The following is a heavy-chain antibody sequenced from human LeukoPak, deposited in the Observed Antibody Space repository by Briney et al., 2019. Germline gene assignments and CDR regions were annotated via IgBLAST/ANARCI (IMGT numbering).Heavy chain of an antibody. D-gene: IGHD4-17*01. Sequence: ASVKASCKASGYTFTSYDINWVRQATGQGLEWMGWMNPNSGNTGYAQKFQGRVTMTRNTSISTAYMELSSLRSEDTGVYYCARVKGDYGEQRLRYWGQGTLVTVSS. CDR2: MNPNSGNT. CDR1: GYTFTSYD. J-gene: IGHJ4*02. CDR3: ARVKGDYGEQRLRY. V-gene: IGHV1-8*01.